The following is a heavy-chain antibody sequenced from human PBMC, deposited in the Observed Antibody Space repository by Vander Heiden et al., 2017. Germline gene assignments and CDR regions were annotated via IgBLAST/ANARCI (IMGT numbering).Heavy chain of an antibody. V-gene: IGHV3-23*01. CDR2: ISGSGGST. CDR3: AKDLGTSEDDAFDI. CDR1: GFTPGSDA. D-gene: IGHD7-27*01. Sequence: EVQLLESGGGWVQPGGSLSLSCAASGFTPGSDAMSWVRQAAGKGLEWVSAISGSGGSTYYADSVKGRFTISRDNSKNTLYLQMNSLRAEDTAVYYCAKDLGTSEDDAFDIWGQGTMVTVSS. J-gene: IGHJ3*02.